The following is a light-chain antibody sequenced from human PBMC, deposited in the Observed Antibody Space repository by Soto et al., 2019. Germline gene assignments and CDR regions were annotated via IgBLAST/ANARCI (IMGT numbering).Light chain of an antibody. V-gene: IGKV3-15*01. CDR3: QQYNDWPPA. CDR1: QSVRSN. CDR2: GAS. J-gene: IGKJ1*01. Sequence: IVFTQSPATLSASPGERATLSCRASQSVRSNLAWYQQKPGQAPRLLIYGASTRATGIPARFSGSGSGTEFTLSIGSLQSEDFAVYYCQQYNDWPPAFGQGTKVDI.